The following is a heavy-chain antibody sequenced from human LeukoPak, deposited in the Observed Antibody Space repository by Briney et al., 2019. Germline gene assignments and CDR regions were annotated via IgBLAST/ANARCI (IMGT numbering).Heavy chain of an antibody. D-gene: IGHD1-1*01. CDR3: AREGYNWNDPLDY. CDR2: ISSSGTTK. V-gene: IGHV3-48*03. J-gene: IGHJ4*02. CDR1: GFTFSSYE. Sequence: GGSLRLSCAASGFTFSSYEMNWVRQAPGKGLEWVSYISSSGTTKYYAGSVKGRFTISRDNAKNSLYLQMNSLRAEDTAVYYCAREGYNWNDPLDYWGQGTLVTVSS.